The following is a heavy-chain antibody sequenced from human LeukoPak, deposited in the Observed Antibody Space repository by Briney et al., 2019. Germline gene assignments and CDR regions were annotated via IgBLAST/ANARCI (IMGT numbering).Heavy chain of an antibody. CDR1: GFTFSDYY. Sequence: GGSLRLSCAASGFTFSDYYMSWIRQAPGKGLEWVSYISSSSSYTNYADSVKGRFTISRDNAKNSLYLQMNSLKAEDTAVYYCARDLDSSGPLDYWGQGTLVTVSS. D-gene: IGHD3-22*01. V-gene: IGHV3-11*05. CDR2: ISSSSSYT. J-gene: IGHJ4*02. CDR3: ARDLDSSGPLDY.